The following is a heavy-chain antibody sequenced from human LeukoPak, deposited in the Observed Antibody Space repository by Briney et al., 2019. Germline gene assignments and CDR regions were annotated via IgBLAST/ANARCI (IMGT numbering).Heavy chain of an antibody. V-gene: IGHV4-4*07. Sequence: TLSLTCSVSGASISSDYWSWIRQPAGKGLEWIGRIYTSGSIDYNPSLKSRVTMSVDTPKNQFSLQLISVTAADTAVYYCARDSSRTYDYWGQGTLVTVSS. D-gene: IGHD6-13*01. CDR2: IYTSGSI. CDR1: GASISSDY. CDR3: ARDSSRTYDY. J-gene: IGHJ4*02.